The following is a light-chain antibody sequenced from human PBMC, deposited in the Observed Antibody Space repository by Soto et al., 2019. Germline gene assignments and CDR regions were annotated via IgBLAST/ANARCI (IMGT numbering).Light chain of an antibody. Sequence: QSALTQPRSVSGSPGQSVTISCTGTSSDVGAYNYVSWYQQHPGKAPKVMIYDVSKRPSGVPDRFSGSKSGNTASLTISGLQAEDEADYYCCSDAGTYTNVFGTGTKLTVL. V-gene: IGLV2-11*01. CDR1: SSDVGAYNY. CDR2: DVS. CDR3: CSDAGTYTNV. J-gene: IGLJ1*01.